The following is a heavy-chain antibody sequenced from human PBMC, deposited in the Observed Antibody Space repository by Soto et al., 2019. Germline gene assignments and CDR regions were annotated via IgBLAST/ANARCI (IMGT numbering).Heavy chain of an antibody. CDR1: GGTFGGDA. CDR3: AKRSPYSSGWYSPIFDY. J-gene: IGHJ4*02. CDR2: ISESGGST. V-gene: IGHV3-23*01. Sequence: AGGSLRLSWGAAGGTFGGDAVSWVRQAPGKGLEWVSVISESGGSTHYADSVRGRFTVSRDNSKNSLSLRMNSLRDEDTAVYFCAKRSPYSSGWYSPIFDYWGQGALVTVSS. D-gene: IGHD6-13*01.